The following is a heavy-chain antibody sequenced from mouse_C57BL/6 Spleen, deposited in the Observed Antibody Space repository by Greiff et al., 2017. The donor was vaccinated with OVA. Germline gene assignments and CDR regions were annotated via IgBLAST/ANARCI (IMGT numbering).Heavy chain of an antibody. Sequence: QVQLQQPGAELVKPGASVKMSCKASGYTSTSYWITWVKQRPGQGLEWIGDIYPGSGSTNYNEKFKSKATLTVDTSSSTAYMQLSSLTSEDSAVYYCASQLGVYAMDYWGQGTSVTVSS. D-gene: IGHD4-1*02. V-gene: IGHV1-55*01. CDR2: IYPGSGST. J-gene: IGHJ4*01. CDR3: ASQLGVYAMDY. CDR1: GYTSTSYW.